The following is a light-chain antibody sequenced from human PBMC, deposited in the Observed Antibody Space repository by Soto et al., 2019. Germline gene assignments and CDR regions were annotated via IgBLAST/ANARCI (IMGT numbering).Light chain of an antibody. CDR3: QQYNNWPPIT. V-gene: IGKV3-20*01. J-gene: IGKJ5*01. Sequence: EVVMTQSPATLSVSPGDSASLSCRASQSVTSNYLAWYQQKPGQAPRLRIYGVYNRATGVPDRFSGSGSGTDFTPTISRLGPEDFAVYYCQQYNNWPPITCGQGTRLEIK. CDR1: QSVTSNY. CDR2: GVY.